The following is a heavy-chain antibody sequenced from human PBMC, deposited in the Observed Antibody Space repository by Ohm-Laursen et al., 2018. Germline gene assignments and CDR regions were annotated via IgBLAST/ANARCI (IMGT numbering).Heavy chain of an antibody. CDR2: IIPIPGIA. CDR3: ARDLSEFFYYYGMDV. V-gene: IGHV1-69*04. CDR1: GGTFSSYA. D-gene: IGHD3-10*01. Sequence: SVKVSCKTSGGTFSSYAISWVRQAPGQGLEWMGRIIPIPGIANYAQKFQGRVTITADKSTSTAYMELSSLRSEDTAVYYCARDLSEFFYYYGMDVWGQGTTVTVSS. J-gene: IGHJ6*02.